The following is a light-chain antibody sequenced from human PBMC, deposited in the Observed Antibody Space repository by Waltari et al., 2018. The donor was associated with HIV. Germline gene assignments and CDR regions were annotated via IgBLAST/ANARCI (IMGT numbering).Light chain of an antibody. Sequence: QSVLTQPPSLSAAPGHKINISCSGGGSNIGSRTVHWYQQLPSRAPKLIIDHDHPRPSGFSDRFTASKSGTSASLFISKLQAADEATYYCAAWDDSLSGFVFGGGT. CDR1: GSNIGSRT. V-gene: IGLV1-44*01. CDR2: HDH. CDR3: AAWDDSLSGFV. J-gene: IGLJ3*02.